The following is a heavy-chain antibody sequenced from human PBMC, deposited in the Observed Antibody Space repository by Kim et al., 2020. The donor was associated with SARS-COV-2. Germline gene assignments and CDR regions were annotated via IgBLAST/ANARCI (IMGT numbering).Heavy chain of an antibody. CDR2: IYPGDSDT. Sequence: GESLKIPCKGSGYSFTSYWIGWVRQMPGKGLEWMGIIYPGDSDTRYSPSFQGQVTISADKSISTAYLQWSSLKASDTAMYYCARHLMAYGSGSYYNPSDAFDIWGQGTMVTVSS. D-gene: IGHD3-10*01. V-gene: IGHV5-51*01. CDR3: ARHLMAYGSGSYYNPSDAFDI. CDR1: GYSFTSYW. J-gene: IGHJ3*02.